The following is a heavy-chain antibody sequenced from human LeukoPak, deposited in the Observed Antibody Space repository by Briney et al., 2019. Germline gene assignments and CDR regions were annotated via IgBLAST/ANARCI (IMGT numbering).Heavy chain of an antibody. Sequence: QPGGSLRLSCSASGFTFSSYAMHWVRQAPGKGLEYVSAISSNGGSTYYADSVKGRFTISRDNSKNTLYLQMSSLRAEDTAVYYCVKARRDGYNEVWGQGTLVTVSS. J-gene: IGHJ4*02. CDR3: VKARRDGYNEV. V-gene: IGHV3-64D*06. CDR2: ISSNGGST. D-gene: IGHD5-24*01. CDR1: GFTFSSYA.